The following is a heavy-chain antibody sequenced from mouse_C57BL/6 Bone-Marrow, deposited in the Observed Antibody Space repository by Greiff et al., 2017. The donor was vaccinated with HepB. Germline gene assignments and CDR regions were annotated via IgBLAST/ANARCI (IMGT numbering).Heavy chain of an antibody. CDR1: GYTFTSYD. CDR2: IYPRDGST. Sequence: QVQLKQSGPELVKPGASVKLSCKASGYTFTSYDINWVKQRPGQGLEWIGWIYPRDGSTKYNEKFKGKATLTVDTSSSTAYMELHSLTSEDSAVYYCARQSPPYGNYNYAMDYWGQGTSVTVSS. V-gene: IGHV1-85*01. D-gene: IGHD2-1*01. CDR3: ARQSPPYGNYNYAMDY. J-gene: IGHJ4*01.